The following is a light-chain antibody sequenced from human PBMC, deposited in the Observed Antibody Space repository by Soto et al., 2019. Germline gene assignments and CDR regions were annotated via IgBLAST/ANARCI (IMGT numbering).Light chain of an antibody. CDR2: GAS. CDR3: QQYGSSPPIT. Sequence: EIVLTQSPGTLSLSPGERATLSCRASQSVSSSYLAWYQQKPGQAPRLLIYGASSRATGIPDRFSGSGSGTDFTLTISRLEPEDFAVYYCQQYGSSPPITFXPGTKVDI. V-gene: IGKV3-20*01. J-gene: IGKJ3*01. CDR1: QSVSSSY.